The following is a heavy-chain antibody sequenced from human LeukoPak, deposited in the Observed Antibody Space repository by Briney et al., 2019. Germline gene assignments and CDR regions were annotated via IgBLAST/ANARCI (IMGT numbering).Heavy chain of an antibody. Sequence: VGSLRLSCAASGFTFSDYYMSWIRQAPGKGLEWVSYISSSGSTIYYADSVKGRFTISRDNAKNSLYLQMNSLRAEDTAVYYCARGSYYYYYYMDVWGKGTTVTVSS. CDR3: ARGSYYYYYYMDV. CDR2: ISSSGSTI. V-gene: IGHV3-11*04. J-gene: IGHJ6*03. CDR1: GFTFSDYY.